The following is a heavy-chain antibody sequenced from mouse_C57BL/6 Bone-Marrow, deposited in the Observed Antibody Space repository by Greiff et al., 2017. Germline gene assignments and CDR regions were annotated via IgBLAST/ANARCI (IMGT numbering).Heavy chain of an antibody. J-gene: IGHJ2*01. Sequence: KLVESGGGLVKPGGSLKLSCAASGFTFSSYAMSWVRQTPEKRLEWVATISDGGSYTYYPDNVKGRFTISRDNAKNNLYLQMSHLKSEDTAMYYCARVRFDYWGQGTTLTVSS. CDR3: ARVRFDY. V-gene: IGHV5-4*03. CDR1: GFTFSSYA. CDR2: ISDGGSYT.